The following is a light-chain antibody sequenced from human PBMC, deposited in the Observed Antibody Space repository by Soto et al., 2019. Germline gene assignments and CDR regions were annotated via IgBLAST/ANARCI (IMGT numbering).Light chain of an antibody. J-gene: IGLJ1*01. CDR1: SSKIGSNY. Sequence: QSVLTQPPSAAGTPGQMVTISCSGSSSKIGSNYVYWYQQLPGTAPKLLIYRNNQRPSGVPDRFSGSKSGTSASLAISGLRSEDEADYYCAAWDDSLSGRYVFGTGTKMTVL. CDR2: RNN. V-gene: IGLV1-47*01. CDR3: AAWDDSLSGRYV.